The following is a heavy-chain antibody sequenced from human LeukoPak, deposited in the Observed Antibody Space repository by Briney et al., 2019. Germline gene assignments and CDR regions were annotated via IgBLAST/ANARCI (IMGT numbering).Heavy chain of an antibody. Sequence: EGSLRLSCAASGFTFSSYAMSWVRQAPGKGLEWVSAISGSGGSTYYADSVKGRFTISRDNSKNTVYLQMDSLRAEDTAIYYCAKTTTGYSSGRYPGWPADYWGQGTLVTVSS. D-gene: IGHD6-19*01. J-gene: IGHJ4*02. V-gene: IGHV3-23*01. CDR1: GFTFSSYA. CDR3: AKTTTGYSSGRYPGWPADY. CDR2: ISGSGGST.